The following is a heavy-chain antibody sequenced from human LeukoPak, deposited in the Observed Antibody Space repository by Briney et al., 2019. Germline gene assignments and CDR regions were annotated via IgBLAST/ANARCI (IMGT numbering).Heavy chain of an antibody. CDR2: IYYSGST. V-gene: IGHV4-59*08. CDR1: GGSISSYY. D-gene: IGHD4-4*01. CDR3: ARLSTHYFDY. Sequence: SETLSLTCTVFGGSISSYYWSWIRQPPGKGLEWIGYIYYSGSTNYNPSLKSRVTISVDTSKNQFSLKLSSVTAADTAVYYCARLSTHYFDYWGQGTLVTVSS. J-gene: IGHJ4*02.